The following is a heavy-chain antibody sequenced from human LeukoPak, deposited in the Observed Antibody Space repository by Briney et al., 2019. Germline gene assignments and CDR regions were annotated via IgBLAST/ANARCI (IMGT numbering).Heavy chain of an antibody. CDR1: EFSVGSNY. J-gene: IGHJ5*02. CDR2: IYSGGST. Sequence: PGGSLRLSCAASEFSVGSNYMTWVRQAPGKGLEWVSLIYSGGSTYYADSVKGRFTISRDNSKNTLYLQMNSLRAEDTAVYYCARDRSNIAAADGWFDPWGQGTLVTVSS. D-gene: IGHD6-13*01. CDR3: ARDRSNIAAADGWFDP. V-gene: IGHV3-66*01.